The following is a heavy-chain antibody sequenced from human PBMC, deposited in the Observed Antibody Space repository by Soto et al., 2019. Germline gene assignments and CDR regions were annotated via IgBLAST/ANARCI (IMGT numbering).Heavy chain of an antibody. Sequence: PSETLSLTCTVSGGSISSYYWSWIRQPPGKGLEWIGYIYYSGSTNYNPSLKSRVTISVDTSKNQFSLKLSSVTAADTAVYYCARSGYCSGGSCYRRLGYFQHWGQGTLVTVSS. CDR2: IYYSGST. CDR1: GGSISSYY. J-gene: IGHJ1*01. V-gene: IGHV4-59*01. CDR3: ARSGYCSGGSCYRRLGYFQH. D-gene: IGHD2-15*01.